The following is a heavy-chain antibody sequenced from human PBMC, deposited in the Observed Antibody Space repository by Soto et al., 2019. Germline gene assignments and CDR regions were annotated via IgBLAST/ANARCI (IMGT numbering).Heavy chain of an antibody. CDR1: GFTFSSYW. CDR2: INSDGSST. Sequence: RLSCAASGFTFSSYWMHWVRQAPGKGLVWVSRINSDGSSTSYADSVKGRFTISRDNAKNTLYLQMNSLRAEDTAVYYCAILGSYCSGGSCYYFDYWGQGTLVTVSS. J-gene: IGHJ4*02. V-gene: IGHV3-74*01. CDR3: AILGSYCSGGSCYYFDY. D-gene: IGHD2-15*01.